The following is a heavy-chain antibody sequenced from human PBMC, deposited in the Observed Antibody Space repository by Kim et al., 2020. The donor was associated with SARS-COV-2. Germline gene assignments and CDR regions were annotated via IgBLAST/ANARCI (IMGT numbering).Heavy chain of an antibody. J-gene: IGHJ4*02. V-gene: IGHV3-7*01. CDR3: AREVWWRFDY. CDR1: GITFSRHY. Sequence: GGSLRLSCEVSGITFSRHYMTWVRQAPGKGLESVANIEPDGSEKYYMDSVKGRFSISRDNAKNSLFLQMNSLRAEDTAVYYCAREVWWRFDYWGQRALVTVSS. D-gene: IGHD2-21*01. CDR2: IEPDGSEK.